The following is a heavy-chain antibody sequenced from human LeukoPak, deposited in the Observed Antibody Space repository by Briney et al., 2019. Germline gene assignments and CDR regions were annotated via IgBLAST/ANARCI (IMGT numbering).Heavy chain of an antibody. CDR1: GGSVSSGSYY. Sequence: TSETLSLTCTGSGGSVSSGSYYWSWIRQPPGKGLERIGYIYYSGSTNYNPSLKSRVTISVDTSKNQFSLKLSSVTAADTAVYYCARDPGYYGSGSPDAFDIWGQGTMVTVSS. CDR2: IYYSGST. V-gene: IGHV4-61*01. J-gene: IGHJ3*02. D-gene: IGHD3-10*01. CDR3: ARDPGYYGSGSPDAFDI.